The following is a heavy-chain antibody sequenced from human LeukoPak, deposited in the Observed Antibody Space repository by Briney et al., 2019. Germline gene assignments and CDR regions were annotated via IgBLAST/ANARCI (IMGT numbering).Heavy chain of an antibody. CDR2: ISSSGSTI. CDR3: ARERYYYDSRGYLFDY. J-gene: IGHJ4*02. V-gene: IGHV3-11*04. Sequence: GGSLRLSCAASGFTFSDYYMSWIRQAPGKGLEWVSYISSSGSTIYYADSVKGRFTISRDNAKNSLYLQMNSLRAEDTAVYYCARERYYYDSRGYLFDYWGQGTLVTVSS. CDR1: GFTFSDYY. D-gene: IGHD3-22*01.